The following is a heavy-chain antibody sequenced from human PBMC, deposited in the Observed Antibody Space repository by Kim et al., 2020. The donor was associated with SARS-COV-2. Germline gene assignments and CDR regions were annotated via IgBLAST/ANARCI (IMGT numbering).Heavy chain of an antibody. CDR2: INAGNGNT. CDR1: GYTFTSYA. J-gene: IGHJ6*02. CDR3: ASSLGVSGELSYYYYYYGMDV. V-gene: IGHV1-3*01. D-gene: IGHD1-26*01. Sequence: ASVKVSCKASGYTFTSYAMHWVRQAPGQRLEWMGWINAGNGNTKYSQKFQGRVTITRDTSASTAYMELSSLRSEDTAVYYCASSLGVSGELSYYYYYYGMDVWGQGTTVTVSS.